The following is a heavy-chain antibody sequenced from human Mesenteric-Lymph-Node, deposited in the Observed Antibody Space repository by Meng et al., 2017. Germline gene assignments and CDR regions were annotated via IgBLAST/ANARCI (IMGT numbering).Heavy chain of an antibody. D-gene: IGHD5-18*01. CDR2: IYYSGNT. CDR3: ARGGYYSFDY. CDR1: GDSISSGGYY. Sequence: QVRLQASGPGLVQPSQTLSLTCTVSGDSISSGGYYLSWIRQFPGKGLEWIGYIYYSGNTYYKPSLKSLVTISIDTSKNQFSLKLTSVTAADTAVYYCARGGYYSFDYWGQGTLVTVSS. J-gene: IGHJ4*02. V-gene: IGHV4-31*01.